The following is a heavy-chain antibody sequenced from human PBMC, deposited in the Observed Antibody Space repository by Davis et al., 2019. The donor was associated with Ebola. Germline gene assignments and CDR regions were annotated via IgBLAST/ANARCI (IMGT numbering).Heavy chain of an antibody. CDR1: GFTFSSYA. V-gene: IGHV3-23*01. Sequence: PGGSLRLSCAASGFTFSSYAMSWVRQAPGKGLEWVSAISGSGGSTYYADSVKGRFTISRDNSKNTLYLQMNSLRAEDTAVYYCARVVAGHDAFDIWGQGTMVTVSS. J-gene: IGHJ3*02. CDR3: ARVVAGHDAFDI. CDR2: ISGSGGST. D-gene: IGHD3-10*01.